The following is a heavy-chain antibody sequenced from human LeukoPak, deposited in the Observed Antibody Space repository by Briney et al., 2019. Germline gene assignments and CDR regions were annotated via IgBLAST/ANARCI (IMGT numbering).Heavy chain of an antibody. CDR3: AKDGVGDPFDY. D-gene: IGHD4-17*01. Sequence: GGSLRLSRAASGFTFSSYGMSWVRQAPGKGLEWVSAISGSGGSTYYADSVKGRFTISRDNSKNTLYLQMNSLRAEDTAVYYCAKDGVGDPFDYWGQGTLVTVSS. CDR1: GFTFSSYG. CDR2: ISGSGGST. V-gene: IGHV3-23*01. J-gene: IGHJ4*02.